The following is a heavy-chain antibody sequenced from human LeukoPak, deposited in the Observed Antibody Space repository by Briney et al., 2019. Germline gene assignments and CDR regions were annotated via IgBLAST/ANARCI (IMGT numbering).Heavy chain of an antibody. CDR3: ARRRDYFDY. CDR1: GFTFSNYA. J-gene: IGHJ4*02. CDR2: ISSRGDST. Sequence: GGSLRLSCAASGFTFSNYAMSWVRQAAGRGREWVSTISSRGDSTHDADSVKGRFTISRDNSKNSLYLQMDSLRAEDTAIYYCARRRDYFDYWGQGTLVTVSS. V-gene: IGHV3-23*01.